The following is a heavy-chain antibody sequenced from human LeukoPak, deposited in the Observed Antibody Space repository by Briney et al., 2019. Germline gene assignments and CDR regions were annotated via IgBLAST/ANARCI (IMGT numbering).Heavy chain of an antibody. CDR3: ARHNYYDSPFDY. CDR1: GGSTSSYY. J-gene: IGHJ4*02. Sequence: SETLSLTCTVSGGSTSSYYWSWIRQPPGKGLEWIGYIYYSGTTNYNSSLKSRVTISVDTSKNQFSLKLSSVTAADTAVYYCARHNYYDSPFDYWGQGTLVTV. V-gene: IGHV4-59*08. CDR2: IYYSGTT. D-gene: IGHD3-22*01.